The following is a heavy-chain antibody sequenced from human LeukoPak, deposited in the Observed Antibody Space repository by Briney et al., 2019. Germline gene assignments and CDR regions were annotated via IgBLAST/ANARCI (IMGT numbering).Heavy chain of an antibody. V-gene: IGHV4-31*03. CDR1: GGSISSGGYY. J-gene: IGHJ4*02. CDR2: IYYSGST. CDR3: ARDHGDYLVDD. Sequence: PSQTLSLTCTVSGGSISSGGYYWSWTRQHPGKGLEWIGYIYYSGSTYYNPSLKSRVTISVDTSKNQFSLKLSSVTAADTAVYYCARDHGDYLVDDWGQGTLVTVSS. D-gene: IGHD4-17*01.